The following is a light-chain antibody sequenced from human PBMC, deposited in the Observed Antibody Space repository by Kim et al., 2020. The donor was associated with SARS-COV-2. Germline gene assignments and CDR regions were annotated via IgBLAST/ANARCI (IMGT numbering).Light chain of an antibody. CDR3: QQYDTELLT. V-gene: IGKV1-5*01. CDR1: QSINTW. J-gene: IGKJ4*01. Sequence: DIQMTQSPSTLSASVGDRVTITCRASQSINTWLAWYQQKPGKAPRLLIYDASSLERGFPSRFSGSGSGTEFTLTISSLQLDDFATYYCQQYDTELLTFGGGTKVDIK. CDR2: DAS.